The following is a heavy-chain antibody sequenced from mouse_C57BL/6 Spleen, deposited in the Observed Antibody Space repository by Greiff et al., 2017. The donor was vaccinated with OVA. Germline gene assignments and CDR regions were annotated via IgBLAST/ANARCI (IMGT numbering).Heavy chain of an antibody. Sequence: QVQLQQSGAELVRPGASVKLSCKASGYTFTDYYINWVKQRPGQGLEWIARIYPGSGNTYYNEKFKGKATLPAEKYSSTAYMQLSSLTSEDSAIYFNARWNPRSYYFDYWGQGTTLTVSS. V-gene: IGHV1-76*01. CDR3: ARWNPRSYYFDY. J-gene: IGHJ2*01. CDR1: GYTFTDYY. CDR2: IYPGSGNT.